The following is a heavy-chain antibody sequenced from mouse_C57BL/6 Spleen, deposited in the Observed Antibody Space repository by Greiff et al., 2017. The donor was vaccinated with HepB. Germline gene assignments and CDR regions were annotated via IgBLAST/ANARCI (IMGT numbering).Heavy chain of an antibody. CDR3: ANAVPHYYAMDY. D-gene: IGHD1-1*01. CDR2: INPYNGGT. J-gene: IGHJ4*01. Sequence: EVQLQESGPELVKPGDSVKISCKASGYSFTGYFMNWVMQSHGKSLEWIGRINPYNGGTSYNQKFKGKATLTVDKSSSTAYMELNSLTSEDSAVYYCANAVPHYYAMDYWGQGTSVTVSS. CDR1: GYSFTGYF. V-gene: IGHV1-20*01.